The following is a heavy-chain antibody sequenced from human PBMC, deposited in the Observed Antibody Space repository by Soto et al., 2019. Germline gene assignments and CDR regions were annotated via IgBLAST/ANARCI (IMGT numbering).Heavy chain of an antibody. V-gene: IGHV4-39*01. CDR2: IYYSGST. CDR3: ARHNYGSGSTYFDY. D-gene: IGHD3-10*01. CDR1: GGSISSSRHD. Sequence: SETLSLTCTVSGGSISSSRHDWGWIRQPPGKGLEWIGSIYYSGSTYYNPSLKSRVTISVDTSKNQFSLKLNSMTAADTAVYYCARHNYGSGSTYFDYWGQGTLVTVSS. J-gene: IGHJ4*02.